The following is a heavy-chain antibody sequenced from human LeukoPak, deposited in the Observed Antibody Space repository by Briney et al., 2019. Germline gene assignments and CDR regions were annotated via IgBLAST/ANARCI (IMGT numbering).Heavy chain of an antibody. CDR3: ATATLGKVYYYYGLDV. CDR2: IYYTGST. CDR1: GGAITSYY. J-gene: IGHJ6*02. V-gene: IGHV4-59*01. D-gene: IGHD7-27*01. Sequence: PPETLSLTCTVTGGAITSYYWNWIRQPPGKGLEWIGHIYYTGSTNYNPSLKSRVSISLDTSKNQFSLKLNSMTTADTAVYYCATATLGKVYYYYGLDVWGQGTTVTVSS.